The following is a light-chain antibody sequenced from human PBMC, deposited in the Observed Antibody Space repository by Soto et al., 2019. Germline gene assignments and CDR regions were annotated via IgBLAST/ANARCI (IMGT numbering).Light chain of an antibody. CDR3: CSYVGTNTSYV. Sequence: QSLLTQPRSMSGSPGQSVTISCTGTSSDVGGYNFVSWYQQHPGKAPKVMIYDVSKRPSGGPDRFSGSKSGNTASLTISGLQAEDEADYYCCSYVGTNTSYVFGTGTKVTVL. CDR2: DVS. J-gene: IGLJ1*01. CDR1: SSDVGGYNF. V-gene: IGLV2-11*01.